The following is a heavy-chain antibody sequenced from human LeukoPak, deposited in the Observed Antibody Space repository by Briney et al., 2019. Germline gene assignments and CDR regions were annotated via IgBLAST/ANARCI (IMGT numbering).Heavy chain of an antibody. J-gene: IGHJ4*02. D-gene: IGHD3-10*01. CDR3: ARGDYYGSRGDY. V-gene: IGHV3-33*01. Sequence: GRSLRLSCAASGFTFSSYGMHWVRQAPGKGLEWVAVIWYDGSNKYYADSVKGRFTISRDNSKNTLYLQMNSLRAEDTAAYYCARGDYYGSRGDYWGQGTLVTVSS. CDR2: IWYDGSNK. CDR1: GFTFSSYG.